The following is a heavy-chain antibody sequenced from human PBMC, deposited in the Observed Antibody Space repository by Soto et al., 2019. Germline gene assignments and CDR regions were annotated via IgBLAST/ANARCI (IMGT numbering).Heavy chain of an antibody. D-gene: IGHD4-17*01. V-gene: IGHV4-30-4*01. J-gene: IGHJ5*02. CDR1: GGSISSGDYY. Sequence: SETLSLTCTVSGGSISSGDYYWSWIRQPPGKGLEWIGYIYYSGSTYYNPSLKSRVTISVDTSKNQFSLKLSSVTAADTAVYYCARGGVDYGDYVRWFDPWGQGTLDTVSP. CDR3: ARGGVDYGDYVRWFDP. CDR2: IYYSGST.